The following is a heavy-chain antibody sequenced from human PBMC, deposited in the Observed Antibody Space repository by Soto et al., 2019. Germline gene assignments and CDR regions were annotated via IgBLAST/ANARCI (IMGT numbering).Heavy chain of an antibody. CDR1: GYTFTSYY. CDR2: INPSGGST. CDR3: ARGAAAHYYYYYGMDV. Sequence: ASVKVSCKASGYTFTSYYMHWVRQAPGQGLEWMGIINPSGGSTSYAQKFQGRVTMTRDTSTSTVYMELSSLRSEDTAVYYCARGAAAHYYYYYGMDVWGQGTTVTVSS. V-gene: IGHV1-46*01. J-gene: IGHJ6*02. D-gene: IGHD6-13*01.